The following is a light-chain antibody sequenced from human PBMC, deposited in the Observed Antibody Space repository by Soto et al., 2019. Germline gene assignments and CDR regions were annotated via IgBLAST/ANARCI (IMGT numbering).Light chain of an antibody. CDR3: CLYASSSTVI. J-gene: IGLJ2*01. CDR1: SSDIGSYNL. V-gene: IGLV2-23*02. CDR2: EAT. Sequence: QSALTQPASVSGSPGQSITISCTGTSSDIGSYNLVSWYQQHPGKAPKLMIYEATKRPSGVSNRFSGPKSGNTASLTISGLQAEDEADYYCCLYASSSTVIFGGGTKLTVL.